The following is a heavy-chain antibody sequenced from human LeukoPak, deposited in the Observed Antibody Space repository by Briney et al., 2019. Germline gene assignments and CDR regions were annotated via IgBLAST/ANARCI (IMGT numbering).Heavy chain of an antibody. D-gene: IGHD6-6*01. V-gene: IGHV4-34*01. CDR1: GGSFSGYY. Sequence: SETLSLTCAVYGGSFSGYYWSWIRQPPGKGLEWIGGINHSGSTNYNPSLKSRVTISVDTSKNQFSLKLSSVTAADTAVYYCARGANSSSSRKRYYFDYWGQGTLVTVSS. CDR3: ARGANSSSSRKRYYFDY. J-gene: IGHJ4*02. CDR2: INHSGST.